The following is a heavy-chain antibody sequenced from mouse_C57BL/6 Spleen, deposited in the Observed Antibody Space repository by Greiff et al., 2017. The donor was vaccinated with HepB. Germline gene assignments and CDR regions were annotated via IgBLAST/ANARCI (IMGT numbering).Heavy chain of an antibody. CDR2: IDPSDSYT. J-gene: IGHJ1*03. Sequence: LVESGAELVKPGASVKLSCKASGYTFTSYWMQWVKQRPGQGLEWIGEIDPSDSYTNYNQKFKGKATLTVDTSSSTAYMQLSSLTSEDSAVYYCARRGTYYYGSSHWYFDVWGTGTTVTVSS. CDR3: ARRGTYYYGSSHWYFDV. CDR1: GYTFTSYW. D-gene: IGHD1-1*01. V-gene: IGHV1-50*01.